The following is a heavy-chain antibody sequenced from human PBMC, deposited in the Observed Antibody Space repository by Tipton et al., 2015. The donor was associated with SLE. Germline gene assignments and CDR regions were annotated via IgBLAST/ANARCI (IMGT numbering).Heavy chain of an antibody. J-gene: IGHJ4*02. CDR2: IYYSGTT. CDR3: AGTPWLVRFEY. D-gene: IGHD6-19*01. Sequence: TLSLTCTVSGGSISGTSHYWGWLRQSPGKGLEWLGRIYYSGTTYYNPSLKSRVTISVDTSKNQISLKLRSVTATDTAVYYCAGTPWLVRFEYWGQGTLVNVSP. CDR1: GGSISGTSHY. V-gene: IGHV4-39*01.